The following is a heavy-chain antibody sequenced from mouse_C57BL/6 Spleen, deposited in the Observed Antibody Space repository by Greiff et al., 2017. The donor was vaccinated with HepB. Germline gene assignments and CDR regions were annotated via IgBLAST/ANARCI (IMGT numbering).Heavy chain of an antibody. CDR1: GYTFTSYW. D-gene: IGHD1-1*01. Sequence: VQLQQPGAELVKPGASVKMSCKASGYTFTSYWITWVKQRPGQGLEWIGDIYPGSGSTNYNEKFKSKATLTVDTSSSTAYMQLSSLTSEDSAVYYCAGFITTVVAEYWYFDVWGTGTTVTVSS. J-gene: IGHJ1*03. CDR2: IYPGSGST. CDR3: AGFITTVVAEYWYFDV. V-gene: IGHV1-55*01.